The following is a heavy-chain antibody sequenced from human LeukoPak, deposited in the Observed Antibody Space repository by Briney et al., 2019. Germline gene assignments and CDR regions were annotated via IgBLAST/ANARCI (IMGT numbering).Heavy chain of an antibody. V-gene: IGHV4-59*01. CDR2: IYYSGST. D-gene: IGHD3-22*01. CDR3: ARDFRVGGYYYGFDY. CDR1: GGSISSYY. Sequence: SETLSLTCTVSGGSISSYYWSWIRQPPGKGLEWIGYIYYSGSTNYNPSLKSRVTISVDTSKNQFSLKLSSVTAADTAVYYCARDFRVGGYYYGFDYWGQGSLVTVAS. J-gene: IGHJ4*02.